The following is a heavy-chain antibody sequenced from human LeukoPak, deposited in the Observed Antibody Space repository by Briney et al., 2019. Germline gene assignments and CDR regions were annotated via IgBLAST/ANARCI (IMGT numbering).Heavy chain of an antibody. CDR3: ARESALGDNFDY. CDR1: GGTFSSYA. CDR2: IIPIFGTA. V-gene: IGHV1-69*13. D-gene: IGHD2-21*02. Sequence: SVKVSCKASGGTFSSYAISWVRQAPGQGLEWMGGIIPIFGTANYAQKFQGRVTITADESTSTAYMELSSLRSEDTAVYYCARESALGDNFDYWSQGTLVTVSS. J-gene: IGHJ4*02.